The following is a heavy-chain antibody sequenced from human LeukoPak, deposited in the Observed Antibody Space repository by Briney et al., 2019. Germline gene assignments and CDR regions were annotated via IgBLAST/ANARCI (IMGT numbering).Heavy chain of an antibody. V-gene: IGHV3-66*01. D-gene: IGHD6-13*01. Sequence: PGGSLRLSCAASGFTVSSNYMSWVRQAPGKGLEWVSLIYSGESGGNTYYADSVKGIFTISRDTSKSTLYLQMNNLRAEDTAVYYCARVMAAVGIYHYFDYWGQGTLVTVSS. CDR1: GFTVSSNY. CDR3: ARVMAAVGIYHYFDY. J-gene: IGHJ4*02. CDR2: IYSGESGGNT.